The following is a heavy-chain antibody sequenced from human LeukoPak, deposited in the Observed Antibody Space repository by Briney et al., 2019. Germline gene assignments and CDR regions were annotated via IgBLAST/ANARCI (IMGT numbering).Heavy chain of an antibody. CDR1: GGSISSSSYY. CDR2: IYYSGST. V-gene: IGHV4-39*01. J-gene: IGHJ4*02. CDR3: ARRSEFDNTHYHYFDY. D-gene: IGHD2-15*01. Sequence: SETLSLTCTVSGGSISSSSYYWGWIRQPPGKGLEWIGSIYYSGSTYYNPSLKSRVAIFVDTSKNQFSLILHSVAAADTAVYYCARRSEFDNTHYHYFDYWGQGALVTVSS.